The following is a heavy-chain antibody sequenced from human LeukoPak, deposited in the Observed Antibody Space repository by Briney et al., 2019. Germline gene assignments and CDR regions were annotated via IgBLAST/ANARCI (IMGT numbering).Heavy chain of an antibody. J-gene: IGHJ6*03. D-gene: IGHD6-13*01. CDR1: GCTFSSYA. CDR3: ARLERIAASPRPYYMDV. Sequence: ASVKVSCKASGCTFSSYAISWVRQAPGQGLEWMGGIIPIFGTANYAQKFQGRVTITADESTSTAYMELSSLRSEDTAVYYCARLERIAASPRPYYMDVWGKGTTVTVSS. V-gene: IGHV1-69*13. CDR2: IIPIFGTA.